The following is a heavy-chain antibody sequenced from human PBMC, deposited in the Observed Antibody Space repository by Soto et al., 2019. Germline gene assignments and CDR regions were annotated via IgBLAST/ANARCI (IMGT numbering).Heavy chain of an antibody. J-gene: IGHJ4*02. D-gene: IGHD6-19*01. CDR1: GFTFSSYA. CDR2: ISGSGGST. V-gene: IGHV3-23*01. CDR3: AKDTASGWYVFDY. Sequence: GGSLRLSCAASGFTFSSYAMSWVRQAPGKGLEWVSAISGSGGSTYYADSVKGRFTISRDNSKNTLYLQMNGLRAEDTAVYYCAKDTASGWYVFDYWGQGTLVTVSS.